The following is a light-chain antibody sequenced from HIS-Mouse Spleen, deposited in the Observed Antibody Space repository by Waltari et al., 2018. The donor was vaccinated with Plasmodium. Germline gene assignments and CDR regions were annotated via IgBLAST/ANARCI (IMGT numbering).Light chain of an antibody. CDR1: QGISNY. CDR2: AAS. V-gene: IGKV1-17*03. J-gene: IGKJ1*01. CDR3: LQHNSYPRT. Sequence: DIQMTQSPSTMSASVGDRVTLTCRASQGISNYFAWFQQKPGKGPKRLIYAASSLHSGVPARFSGSGSGTEFTLTISSLQPEDFATYYCLQHNSYPRTFGQGTKVEIK.